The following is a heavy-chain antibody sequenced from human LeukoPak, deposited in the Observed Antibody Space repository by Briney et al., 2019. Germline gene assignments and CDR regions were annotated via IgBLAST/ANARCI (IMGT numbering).Heavy chain of an antibody. V-gene: IGHV3-21*01. J-gene: IGHJ4*02. Sequence: TGGSLRLSCAASGFTFRAFAMSWVRQTPAKGLEWVSSISSRSSTIHYADSVRGRFTISRDDANKSLHLQMNGLRVEDTGVYFCARDPHATGDYYFDYWGLGTLVTVSS. CDR1: GFTFRAFA. CDR3: ARDPHATGDYYFDY. CDR2: ISSRSSTI.